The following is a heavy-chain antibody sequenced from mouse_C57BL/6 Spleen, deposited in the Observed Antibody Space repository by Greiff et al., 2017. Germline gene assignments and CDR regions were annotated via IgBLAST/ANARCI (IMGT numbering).Heavy chain of an antibody. CDR2: IYPGSGST. CDR1: GYTFTSYW. Sequence: QVQLQQPGAELVKPGASVKMSCKASGYTFTSYWITWVKQRPGQGLEWIGDIYPGSGSTNYNEKFKSKATLTVDTSSSTAYMQLSSLTSADSAVYYCAREGGGLRAYFDVWGTGTTVTVSS. V-gene: IGHV1-55*01. J-gene: IGHJ1*03. D-gene: IGHD2-4*01. CDR3: AREGGGLRAYFDV.